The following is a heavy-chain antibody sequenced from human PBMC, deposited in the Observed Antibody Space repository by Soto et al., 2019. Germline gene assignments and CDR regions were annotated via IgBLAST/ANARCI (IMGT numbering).Heavy chain of an antibody. CDR1: GYTFTTYG. CDR3: ARGAVAGTLYYYGMDV. CDR2: ISTNKGNT. Sequence: ASVKVSCTTSGYTFTTYGITWVRQAPGQGLEWMGWISTNKGNTNYAQKLQGRVTMTTDTSTSTAYMELRSLRSDDTAVYYCARGAVAGTLYYYGMDVWGQGTTVTVSS. D-gene: IGHD6-19*01. J-gene: IGHJ6*02. V-gene: IGHV1-18*01.